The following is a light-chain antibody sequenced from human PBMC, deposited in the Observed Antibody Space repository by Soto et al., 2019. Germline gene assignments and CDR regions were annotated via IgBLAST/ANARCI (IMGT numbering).Light chain of an antibody. Sequence: QSVLTQPASVSGSPGQSITISCTGTSSDVSGYNFVSWYQQHPGKAPKLMIYDVRNRPSGVFNRFSGSKSVNTASLTISGLQAEDEADYYCRSYTSISTYVFGTGTNVTVL. J-gene: IGLJ1*01. CDR3: RSYTSISTYV. V-gene: IGLV2-14*01. CDR2: DVR. CDR1: SSDVSGYNF.